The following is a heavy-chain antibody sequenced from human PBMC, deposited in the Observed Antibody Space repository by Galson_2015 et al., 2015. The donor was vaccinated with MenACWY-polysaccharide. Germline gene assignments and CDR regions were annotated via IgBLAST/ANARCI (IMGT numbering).Heavy chain of an antibody. D-gene: IGHD6-13*01. V-gene: IGHV3-48*02. J-gene: IGHJ4*02. CDR3: ARDSGIAGADDY. Sequence: SLRLSGEASGFTFSTYSMTWVRQAPGKGLERGSYINGGSSTIYYADSVKGRFTISRDNAKNSLYLQMNSLRDDDTAVYYCARDSGIAGADDYWGQGTLVTVSS. CDR1: GFTFSTYS. CDR2: INGGSSTI.